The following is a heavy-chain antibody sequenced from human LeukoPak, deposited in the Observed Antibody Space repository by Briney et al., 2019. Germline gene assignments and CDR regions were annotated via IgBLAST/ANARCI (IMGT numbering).Heavy chain of an antibody. CDR2: IYYNGNT. CDR3: ARGRSNYYGMDV. D-gene: IGHD1-26*01. CDR1: DGSINSYY. V-gene: IGHV4-59*01. Sequence: SETLSLTCSVSDGSINSYYWNWIRRPPGKGLEWIGYIYYNGNTNYSPSLKSRVTMSVDTSKNLFSLKVSSVTAADAAVYYCARGRSNYYGMDVWGQGTTVTVSS. J-gene: IGHJ6*02.